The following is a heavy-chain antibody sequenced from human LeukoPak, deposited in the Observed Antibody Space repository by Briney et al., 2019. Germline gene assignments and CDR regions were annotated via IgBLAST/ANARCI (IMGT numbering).Heavy chain of an antibody. J-gene: IGHJ4*02. D-gene: IGHD4-17*01. Sequence: PGGSLRLSCTASGFTFDDYGMSWVRQAPGKGLEWVSGINWNGGSTGYADSVKGRFTISRDNAKNSLYLQMSSLRAEDTALYYCARRDYGDYNIDYWGQGTLVTVSS. CDR3: ARRDYGDYNIDY. CDR1: GFTFDDYG. V-gene: IGHV3-20*04. CDR2: INWNGGST.